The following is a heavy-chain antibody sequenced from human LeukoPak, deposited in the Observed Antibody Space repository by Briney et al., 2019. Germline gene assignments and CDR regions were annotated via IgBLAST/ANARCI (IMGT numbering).Heavy chain of an antibody. CDR3: ARDYEGATYDY. CDR1: GGSISSYY. CDR2: MYYRGNT. Sequence: SETLSLTCTVSGGSISSYYWSWIRQPPGKGLEWIGYMYYRGNTNYDPSLKSRVTISVDTPNNQFSLKLSSVTAADTAVYYCARDYEGATYDYWGQGTLVTVSS. V-gene: IGHV4-59*12. D-gene: IGHD1-26*01. J-gene: IGHJ4*02.